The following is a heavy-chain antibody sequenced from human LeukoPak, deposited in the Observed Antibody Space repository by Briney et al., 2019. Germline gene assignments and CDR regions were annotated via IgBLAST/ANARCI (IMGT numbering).Heavy chain of an antibody. D-gene: IGHD3-10*01. J-gene: IGHJ4*02. V-gene: IGHV4-61*02. Sequence: SETLSLTCTVSGGSISSGSYYWSWIRQPAGKGLEWIGRIYTSGSTNYNPSLKGRVTISVDTSKNQFSLKLSSVTAADTAVYYCAREILWFGELLENYFDYWGQGTLVTVSS. CDR2: IYTSGST. CDR1: GGSISSGSYY. CDR3: AREILWFGELLENYFDY.